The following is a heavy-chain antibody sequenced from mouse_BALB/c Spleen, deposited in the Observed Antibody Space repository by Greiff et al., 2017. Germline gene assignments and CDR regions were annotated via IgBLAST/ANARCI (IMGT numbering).Heavy chain of an antibody. CDR1: GFNIKDTY. V-gene: IGHV14-3*02. CDR3: ARPTTGGYYYAMDY. CDR2: IDPANGNT. Sequence: EVQLQQSGAELVKPGASVKLSCTASGFNIKDTYMHWVKQRPEQGLEWIGRIDPANGNTKYDPKFQGKATITADTSSNTAYLQLSSLTSEDTAVYYCARPTTGGYYYAMDYWGQGTSVTVSS. J-gene: IGHJ4*01. D-gene: IGHD1-1*01.